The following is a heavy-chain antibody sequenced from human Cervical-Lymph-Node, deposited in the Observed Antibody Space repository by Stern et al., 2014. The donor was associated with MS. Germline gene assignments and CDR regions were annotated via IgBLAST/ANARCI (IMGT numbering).Heavy chain of an antibody. J-gene: IGHJ4*02. CDR3: ARGSR. CDR2: ITSDGGST. Sequence: EMHLVESGGGLVQPGGSLRLSCVGSGFTFSNYAMHWVRQAPGKGLEYVSAITSDGGSTYYAKFVKGRFTISRDNAKNTLYLQMGRLRGDDMAVYYCARGSRWGQGTLVTVSS. V-gene: IGHV3-64*01. CDR1: GFTFSNYA.